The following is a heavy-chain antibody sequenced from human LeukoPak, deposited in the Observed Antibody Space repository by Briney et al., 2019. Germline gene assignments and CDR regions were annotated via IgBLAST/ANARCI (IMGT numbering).Heavy chain of an antibody. J-gene: IGHJ2*01. CDR2: INPNSGGT. V-gene: IGHV1-2*02. Sequence: ASVKVSCKASGYTFTGYYMHWVRQAPGQGLEWMGWINPNSGGTNYAQKFQGRVTMTRDTSISTAYMELSRLRSDDTAVYYCARATNLSYWYFDLWGRGTLVTVSS. CDR1: GYTFTGYY. CDR3: ARATNLSYWYFDL.